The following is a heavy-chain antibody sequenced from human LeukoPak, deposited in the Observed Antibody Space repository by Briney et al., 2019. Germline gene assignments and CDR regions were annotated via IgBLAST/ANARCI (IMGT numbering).Heavy chain of an antibody. CDR2: IWYDGSNK. V-gene: IGHV3-33*01. J-gene: IGHJ6*02. CDR1: GFTFSSYG. Sequence: PGGSLRLSCAASGFTFSSYGMHWVRQAPGKGLEWVAVIWYDGSNKYYADSVKGRFTISRDNSKNTLYLQMNSLRAEDTAVYYCARVTRYYDSSGFRNYYGMDVWGQGTTVTVSS. D-gene: IGHD3-22*01. CDR3: ARVTRYYDSSGFRNYYGMDV.